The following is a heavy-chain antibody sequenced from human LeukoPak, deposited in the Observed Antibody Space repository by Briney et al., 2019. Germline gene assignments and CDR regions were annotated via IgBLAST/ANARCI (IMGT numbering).Heavy chain of an antibody. CDR3: ARQSIAVAGTGDDYFDY. CDR2: NIPILGIA. J-gene: IGHJ4*02. Sequence: SVKVSCKASGGTFRSYAISWVRQAPGQGLEWMGRNIPILGIANYAQKFQGGVTITADKSTSTAYMELSSLRSEDTAVYYCARQSIAVAGTGDDYFDYWGQGTLVTVSS. D-gene: IGHD6-19*01. V-gene: IGHV1-69*04. CDR1: GGTFRSYA.